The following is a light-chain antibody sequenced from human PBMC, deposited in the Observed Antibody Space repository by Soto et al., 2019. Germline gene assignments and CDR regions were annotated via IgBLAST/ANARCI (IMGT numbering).Light chain of an antibody. J-gene: IGLJ2*01. CDR1: SSNIGAGYD. Sequence: QPVLTQPLSVSGAPGQTINISCTGSSSNIGAGYDVHWYQQLPGTAPKLLIYDNVNRPSGVPDRFSGSKSGTSASLAITGLQAEGEADYYCQSYDRSLSAVVFGGGTKVTVL. CDR2: DNV. V-gene: IGLV1-40*01. CDR3: QSYDRSLSAVV.